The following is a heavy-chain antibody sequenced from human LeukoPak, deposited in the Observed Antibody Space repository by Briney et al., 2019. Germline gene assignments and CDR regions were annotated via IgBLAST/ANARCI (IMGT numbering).Heavy chain of an antibody. J-gene: IGHJ4*02. V-gene: IGHV3-74*01. CDR1: GFTFSSYW. CDR3: ARKGYCSGGSCYSTYFDY. CDR2: INSDGSST. Sequence: PGGSLRLSCAASGFTFSSYWMHWVRQPPGPGLGWVSRINSDGSSTSYADSVKGRFTISRDNAKNTLYLQMNSLRAEDTAVYYCARKGYCSGGSCYSTYFDYWGQGTLVTVSS. D-gene: IGHD2-15*01.